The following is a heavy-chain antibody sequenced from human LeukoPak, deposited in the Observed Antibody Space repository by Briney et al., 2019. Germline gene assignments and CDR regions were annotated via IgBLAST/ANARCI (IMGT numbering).Heavy chain of an antibody. CDR1: GYSFTSYW. V-gene: IGHV5-51*01. CDR3: ARPGYCSGGICPYDY. J-gene: IGHJ4*02. D-gene: IGHD2-15*01. Sequence: GESLKISCKGSGYSFTSYWIGWVGQMPGKGLEWMGIIYPGDSDTRYSPSFQGQVTISADKSISTAYLQWSSLKASDTAMYFCARPGYCSGGICPYDYWGQGTLVTVSS. CDR2: IYPGDSDT.